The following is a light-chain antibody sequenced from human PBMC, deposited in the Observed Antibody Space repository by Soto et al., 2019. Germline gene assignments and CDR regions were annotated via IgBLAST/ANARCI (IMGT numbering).Light chain of an antibody. V-gene: IGKV1-5*03. CDR3: QQYNSYRT. CDR2: KAS. Sequence: DIQMTQSTSTLSGSVGDRVTITCRASQSISSWLAWYQQKPGRAPKLLIYKASSLESGVPSRFSGSGSGTEFTLTISSLQPDDFATYYCQQYNSYRTFGQGTKV. CDR1: QSISSW. J-gene: IGKJ1*01.